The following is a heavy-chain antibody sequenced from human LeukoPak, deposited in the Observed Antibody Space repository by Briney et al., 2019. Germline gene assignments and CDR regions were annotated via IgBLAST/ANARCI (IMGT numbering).Heavy chain of an antibody. CDR1: GYTFTNYV. CDR2: IKAGNGDT. J-gene: IGHJ6*04. Sequence: ASVKVSCKASGYTFTNYVVHWVRQAPGQRPEWMGWIKAGNGDTKYSHHFQGRVTIARDTSASTAYMELSSLRSEDTAVYYCARAEWDCSSTSCYYYYGMDVWGKGTTVTVSS. V-gene: IGHV1-3*01. D-gene: IGHD2-2*01. CDR3: ARAEWDCSSTSCYYYYGMDV.